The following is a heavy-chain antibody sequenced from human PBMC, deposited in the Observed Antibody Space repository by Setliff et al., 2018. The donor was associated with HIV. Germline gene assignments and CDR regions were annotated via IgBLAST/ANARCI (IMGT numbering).Heavy chain of an antibody. Sequence: ASVKVSCKVSGYTFSSHGISWVRQAPGQGLEWMGWISGYNGNTKYVQKFQGRVTMTTDTSTSTVYMELRSLRSDDTAVYYCARVPYRSAWFSGGHDAFDVWGQGTMVTVSS. CDR1: GYTFSSHG. D-gene: IGHD6-19*01. J-gene: IGHJ3*01. CDR2: ISGYNGNT. CDR3: ARVPYRSAWFSGGHDAFDV. V-gene: IGHV1-18*01.